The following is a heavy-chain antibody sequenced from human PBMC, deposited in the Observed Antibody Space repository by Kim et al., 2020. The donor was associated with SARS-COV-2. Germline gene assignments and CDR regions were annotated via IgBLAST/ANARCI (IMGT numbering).Heavy chain of an antibody. V-gene: IGHV3-15*01. J-gene: IGHJ3*01. Sequence: GGSLRLSCVASGFTFSNAPMHWVRQAPGKGLEWVGRIKSKTNGWATGYGASVKGRFTISRDDSKNTPYLQMNSLKTEDTAVYYCTPILGTNFAFWCDSHVWGQGTMVTVSS. D-gene: IGHD1-1*01. CDR3: TPILGTNFAFWCDSHV. CDR2: IKSKTNGWAT. CDR1: GFTFSNAP.